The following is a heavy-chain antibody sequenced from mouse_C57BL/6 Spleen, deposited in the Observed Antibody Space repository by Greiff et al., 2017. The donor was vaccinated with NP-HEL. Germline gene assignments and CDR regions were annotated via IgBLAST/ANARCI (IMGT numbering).Heavy chain of an antibody. D-gene: IGHD2-4*01. CDR2: INPNNGGT. J-gene: IGHJ3*01. CDR1: GYTFTDYY. CDR3: AIRGIYYDYAWFAY. Sequence: VQLQQSGPELVKPGASVKISCKASGYTFTDYYMNWVKQSHGKSLEWMGDINPNNGGTSYNQKFKGKASLTVDKSSSTAYMELRSLTSEDSAVYYCAIRGIYYDYAWFAYWGQGTLVTVSA. V-gene: IGHV1-26*01.